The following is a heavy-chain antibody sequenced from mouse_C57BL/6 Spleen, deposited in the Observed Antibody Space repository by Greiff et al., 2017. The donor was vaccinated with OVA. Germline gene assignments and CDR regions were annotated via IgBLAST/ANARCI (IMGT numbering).Heavy chain of an antibody. CDR1: GFTFSSYG. V-gene: IGHV5-6*02. CDR3: GRHASGSFDY. CDR2: ISSGGSYT. Sequence: DVKLVESGGDLVKPGGSLKLSCAASGFTFSSYGMSWVRQTPDKRLEWVATISSGGSYTYYPDSVKGRFTISRDNAKNTLYLQMSSLKSEDTAMYCGGRHASGSFDYWGQGTTLTVSS. D-gene: IGHD6-1*01. J-gene: IGHJ2*01.